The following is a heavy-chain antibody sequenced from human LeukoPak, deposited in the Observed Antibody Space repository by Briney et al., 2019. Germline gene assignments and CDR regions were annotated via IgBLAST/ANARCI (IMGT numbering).Heavy chain of an antibody. CDR2: TGLESVHT. CDR1: RFTFTRHA. D-gene: IGHD3-10*01. CDR3: VRGDDIGKHPTRAYYFDI. J-gene: IGHJ4*02. Sequence: GGSLRLSCAASRFTFTRHAMSWVRQAPGKGLEWVSTTGLESVHTLCADSVQGRFTLPRDNSRKKLDLQMDNLTVHDTAIYYCVRGDDIGKHPTRAYYFDIWGQGTLVSVSS. V-gene: IGHV3-23*01.